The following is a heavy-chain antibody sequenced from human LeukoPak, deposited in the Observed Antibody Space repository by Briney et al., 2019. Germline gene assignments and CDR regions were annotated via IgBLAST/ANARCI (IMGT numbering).Heavy chain of an antibody. J-gene: IGHJ3*02. V-gene: IGHV4-4*07. CDR3: ARVRDGTAFDI. CDR2: LYTSGST. CDR1: GNSISDYY. D-gene: IGHD1-26*01. Sequence: SETLSLTCTVSGNSISDYYWSWIRQPAGKGLEWIGRLYTSGSTNYNPSLKSRVTMSVDMSKNQFSLKVNSVTAADTAMYYCARVRDGTAFDIWGQGTMVTVSS.